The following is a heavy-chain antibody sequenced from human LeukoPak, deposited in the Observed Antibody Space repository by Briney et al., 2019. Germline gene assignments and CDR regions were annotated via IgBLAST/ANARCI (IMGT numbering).Heavy chain of an antibody. V-gene: IGHV3-7*01. D-gene: IGHD2-2*01. J-gene: IGHJ2*01. CDR1: GFSFSTTW. Sequence: GGSLRLSCAASGFSFSTTWMTWVRQAPGKGLEWVANIKYDGSEKYYADSLKGRFTLSRDNARNSLYLQMNSLRAEDTAVYYCARPSYIVVAPAAFDLWGRGTLFTAS. CDR2: IKYDGSEK. CDR3: ARPSYIVVAPAAFDL.